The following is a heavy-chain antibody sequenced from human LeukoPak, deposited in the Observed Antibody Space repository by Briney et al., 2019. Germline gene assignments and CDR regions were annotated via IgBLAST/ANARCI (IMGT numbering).Heavy chain of an antibody. D-gene: IGHD6-19*01. CDR3: ARHTTRIAVDY. CDR1: GGSFSGYY. V-gene: IGHV4-34*01. J-gene: IGHJ4*02. CDR2: INHSGST. Sequence: SETLSLTCAVYGGSFSGYYWSWIRQPPGKGLEWIGEINHSGSTYYNPSLKSRVTISVDTSKNQFSLKLSSVTAADTAVYYCARHTTRIAVDYWGQGTLVTVSS.